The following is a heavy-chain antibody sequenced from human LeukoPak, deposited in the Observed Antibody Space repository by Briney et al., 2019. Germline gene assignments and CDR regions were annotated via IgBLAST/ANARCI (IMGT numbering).Heavy chain of an antibody. J-gene: IGHJ3*02. CDR2: IYYGGST. CDR3: ARRRDYYDRSFSYAFDI. Sequence: SETLSLTCTVSGGSISSYYWSWIRQPPGKGLEWIGYIYYGGSTNYNPSLKSRVTISVDTSKNQFSPKLSSVTAVDTAVYYCARRRDYYDRSFSYAFDIWGQGTMVTVSS. V-gene: IGHV4-59*08. CDR1: GGSISSYY. D-gene: IGHD3-22*01.